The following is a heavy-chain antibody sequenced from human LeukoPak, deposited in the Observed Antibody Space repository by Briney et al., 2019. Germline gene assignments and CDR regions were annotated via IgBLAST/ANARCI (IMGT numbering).Heavy chain of an antibody. V-gene: IGHV4-39*01. CDR3: ARLSAAAPQGGFDY. J-gene: IGHJ4*02. CDR2: IYYSGST. D-gene: IGHD6-13*01. Sequence: PSETLSLICTVSGGSISSSSYYWGWIRQPPGKGLEWIGSIYYSGSTYYNPSLKSRVTISVDTSKNQFSLKLSSVTAADTAVYYCARLSAAAPQGGFDYWGQGTLVTVSS. CDR1: GGSISSSSYY.